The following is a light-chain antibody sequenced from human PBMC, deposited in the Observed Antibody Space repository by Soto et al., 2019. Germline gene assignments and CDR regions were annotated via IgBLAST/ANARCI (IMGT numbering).Light chain of an antibody. CDR2: DAS. V-gene: IGKV3-11*01. CDR3: QQRSNWLLT. CDR1: QSVSSY. J-gene: IGKJ4*01. Sequence: EIVLTQSPATLSLSPGVRATLSCRASQSVSSYLAWYQQKPGQAPRLLIYDASNRATGIPARFSGSGSGTDFTLTISSLEPEDFAVYYCQQRSNWLLTFGGRTKVEIK.